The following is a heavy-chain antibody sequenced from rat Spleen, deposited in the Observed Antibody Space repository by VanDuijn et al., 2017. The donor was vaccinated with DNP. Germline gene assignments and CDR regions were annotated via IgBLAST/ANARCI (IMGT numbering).Heavy chain of an antibody. CDR2: ISYDSGIT. CDR1: GFSFNDYY. J-gene: IGHJ3*01. CDR3: ARLGWHGWFAY. Sequence: EVQLVESGGGLVQPGRSLKLSCAASGFSFNDYYMAWVRQAPTKGLEWVAYISYDSGITYYGDSLKGRFTISRDNARSTLYLQMSKLGSEDTAIYYCARLGWHGWFAYWGQGTLVTVSS. D-gene: IGHD1-11*01. V-gene: IGHV5-22*01.